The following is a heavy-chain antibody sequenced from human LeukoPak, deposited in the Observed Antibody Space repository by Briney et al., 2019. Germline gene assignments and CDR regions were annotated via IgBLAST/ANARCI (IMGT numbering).Heavy chain of an antibody. Sequence: GSVTVSCKASGYTFTEYYMHWVRQAPGQGLEGMGWINPNSGWTNYVHKFHERTAITRDTSISTASMELSRLRADDTPGYYFPRTPEMATIYYWGQETLVTVSS. CDR2: INPNSGWT. D-gene: IGHD5-24*01. CDR1: GYTFTEYY. V-gene: IGHV1-2*02. CDR3: PRTPEMATIYY. J-gene: IGHJ4*02.